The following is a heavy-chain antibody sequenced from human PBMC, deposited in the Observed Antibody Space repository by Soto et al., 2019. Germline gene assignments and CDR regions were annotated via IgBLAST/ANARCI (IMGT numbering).Heavy chain of an antibody. D-gene: IGHD2-15*01. CDR1: GFTFSSHA. Sequence: GGSLRLSCAASGFTFSSHAMGWLRQAPGTEPEWVAFVDGSGADTSYADSVKGRFTISRDNSENSLYLHMNSLRAEDSGRYFCAKEIFAAAFAATSAFAFRGQEPMFTVPS. V-gene: IGHV3-23*01. CDR2: VDGSGADT. J-gene: IGHJ4*02. CDR3: AKEIFAAAFAATSAFAF.